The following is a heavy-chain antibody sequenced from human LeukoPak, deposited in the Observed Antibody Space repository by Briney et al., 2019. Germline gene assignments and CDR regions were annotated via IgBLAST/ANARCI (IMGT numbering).Heavy chain of an antibody. Sequence: SVKVSCKASGGTFSSYAISWVRQAPGQGLEWMGRIIPILGIANYAQKFQGRVTITADKSTSTAYMELSSLRSEDTAVYYCAREGRDIVATIRYYYYGMDVWGQGTTVTVSS. CDR2: IIPILGIA. CDR1: GGTFSSYA. J-gene: IGHJ6*02. D-gene: IGHD5-12*01. CDR3: AREGRDIVATIRYYYYGMDV. V-gene: IGHV1-69*04.